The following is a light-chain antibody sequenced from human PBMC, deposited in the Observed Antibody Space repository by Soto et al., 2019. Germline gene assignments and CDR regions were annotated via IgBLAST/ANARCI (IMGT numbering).Light chain of an antibody. CDR2: WES. J-gene: IGKJ4*01. CDR3: QQYFDVPFT. Sequence: DIVMTQSPDSLAVSLGERATMNCKCSRSVLYKSNNKNHLAWYQQKPGQPPQLIIYWESTRESGVPERFSGSGSWTDFTLTISSLEAEDVAFYWCQQYFDVPFTFGGGTKVEI. CDR1: RSVLYKSNNKNH. V-gene: IGKV4-1*01.